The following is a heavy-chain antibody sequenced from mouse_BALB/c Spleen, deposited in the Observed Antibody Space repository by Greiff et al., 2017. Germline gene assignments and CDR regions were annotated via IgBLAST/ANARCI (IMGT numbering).Heavy chain of an antibody. CDR3: ARKAHSIYAMDY. Sequence: LVKTGASVKISCKASGYSFTGYYMHWVKQSHGKSLEWIGYISCYNGATSYNQKFKGKATFTVDTSSSTAYMQFNSLTSEDSAVYYCARKAHSIYAMDYWGQGTSVTVSS. CDR2: ISCYNGAT. CDR1: GYSFTGYY. D-gene: IGHD1-3*01. J-gene: IGHJ4*01. V-gene: IGHV1S34*01.